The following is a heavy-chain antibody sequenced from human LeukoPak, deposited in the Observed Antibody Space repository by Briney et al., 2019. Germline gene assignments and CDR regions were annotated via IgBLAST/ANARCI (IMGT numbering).Heavy chain of an antibody. CDR1: GGSISSYY. D-gene: IGHD5-24*01. CDR3: ARHWVEMATLAHMSDAFDI. V-gene: IGHV4-59*08. J-gene: IGHJ3*02. Sequence: KSSETLSLTCTVSGGSISSYYWSWIRQPPGKGLEWIGYIYYSGSTNYNPSLKSRVTISVDTSKNQFSLKLSSVTAADTAVYYCARHWVEMATLAHMSDAFDIWGQGTMVTVSS. CDR2: IYYSGST.